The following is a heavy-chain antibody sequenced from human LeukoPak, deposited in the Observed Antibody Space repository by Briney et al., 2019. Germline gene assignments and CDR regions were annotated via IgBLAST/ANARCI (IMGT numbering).Heavy chain of an antibody. CDR2: IYYSGST. Sequence: SETLSLTCTVSGGSISSGGYYWSWIRQHPGKGLEWIGYIYYSGSTNYNPSLKSRVTISVDTSKNQFSLKLSSVTAADTAVYYCARDRGIYGDYGFDYWGQGTLVTVSS. J-gene: IGHJ4*02. D-gene: IGHD4-17*01. CDR3: ARDRGIYGDYGFDY. V-gene: IGHV4-61*08. CDR1: GGSISSGGYY.